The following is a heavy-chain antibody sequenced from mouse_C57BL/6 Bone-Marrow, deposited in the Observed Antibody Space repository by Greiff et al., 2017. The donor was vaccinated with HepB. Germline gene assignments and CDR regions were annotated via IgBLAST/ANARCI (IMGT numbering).Heavy chain of an antibody. V-gene: IGHV5-15*01. CDR2: ISNLAYSI. CDR1: GFTFSDYG. Sequence: EVMLVESGGGLVQPGGSLKLSCAASGFTFSDYGMAWVRQAPRKGPEWVAFISNLAYSIYYADTVTGRFTISRENAKNTLYLEMSSLRSEDTAMYYCARHTLRLNFDVWGTGTTVTVSS. CDR3: ARHTLRLNFDV. D-gene: IGHD2-4*01. J-gene: IGHJ1*03.